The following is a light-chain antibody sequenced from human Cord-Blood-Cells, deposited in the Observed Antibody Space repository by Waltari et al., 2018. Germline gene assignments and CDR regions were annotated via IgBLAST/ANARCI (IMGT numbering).Light chain of an antibody. J-gene: IGLJ2*01. Sequence: SSELTQDPAVSVALGQTVRITCQGDSLRSYSAGWYQQKPGQAPVLVIYGKNNRPSGIPDRFSGSSSGNTASLTITGAQAEDEADYYCNSRDSSGNHLVVFGGGTKLTVL. V-gene: IGLV3-19*01. CDR3: NSRDSSGNHLVV. CDR1: SLRSYS. CDR2: GKN.